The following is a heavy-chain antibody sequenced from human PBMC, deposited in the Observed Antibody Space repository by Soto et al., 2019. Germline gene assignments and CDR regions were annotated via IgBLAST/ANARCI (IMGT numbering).Heavy chain of an antibody. CDR1: GYTFATYA. J-gene: IGHJ4*02. V-gene: IGHV1-18*01. CDR2: ISAYNGNT. CDR3: ARVGGALGVLDY. D-gene: IGHD3-16*01. Sequence: GPELKKPGTSVTVSCKASGYTFATYAVSWVRQAPGQGLEWMGWISAYNGNTINAQKFQGRVTLTTDTSTSTAYMALTSLTSDDTAEYYCARVGGALGVLDYWGQGTLVTVSS.